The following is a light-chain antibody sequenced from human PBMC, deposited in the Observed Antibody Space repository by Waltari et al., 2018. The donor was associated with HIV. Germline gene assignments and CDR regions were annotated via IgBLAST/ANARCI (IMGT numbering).Light chain of an antibody. CDR3: QQADGLPWT. Sequence: DIQMTQSPFFVSASVGDRVTITCRASQPISSWLTWYQQRPGAAPKLLIYASSTLQSGVPTRFRGGRSGANFTLTISSLQPEDFATYFCQQADGLPWTFGQGTKVEMK. V-gene: IGKV1-12*01. CDR2: ASS. J-gene: IGKJ1*01. CDR1: QPISSW.